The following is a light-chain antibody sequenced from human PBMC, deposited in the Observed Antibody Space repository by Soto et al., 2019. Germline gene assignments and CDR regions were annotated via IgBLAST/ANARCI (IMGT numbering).Light chain of an antibody. CDR1: SSDVGGYNY. Sequence: QSVLTQPASVSGSPGQSITISCTGTSSDVGGYNYVSWYQQHPGKAPKLMIYDVSNQPSGVSNRFSGSKSVNTASLTISGLQAEDEADYYCSSYTSSSTYVVFGGGTKVTVL. CDR3: SSYTSSSTYVV. V-gene: IGLV2-14*01. J-gene: IGLJ2*01. CDR2: DVS.